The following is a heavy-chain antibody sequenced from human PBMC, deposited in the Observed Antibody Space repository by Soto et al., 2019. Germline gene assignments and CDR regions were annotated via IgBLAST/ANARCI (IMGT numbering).Heavy chain of an antibody. V-gene: IGHV3-7*01. D-gene: IGHD2-15*01. CDR3: ARVRCSGGSCYFSDYFDY. Sequence: EVQLVESGGGLVQPGGSLRLSCAASGFTFSSYWMRWVRQAPGKGLEWVANIKQDGSEKYYVDSVKGRFTISRDNAKNSLYLQMNSLRAEDTAVYYCARVRCSGGSCYFSDYFDYWGQGTLVTVSS. CDR1: GFTFSSYW. CDR2: IKQDGSEK. J-gene: IGHJ4*02.